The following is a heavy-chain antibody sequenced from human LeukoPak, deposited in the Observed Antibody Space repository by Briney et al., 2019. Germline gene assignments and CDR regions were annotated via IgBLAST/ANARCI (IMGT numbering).Heavy chain of an antibody. Sequence: ASVKVSCKASGYTFTGFYMHWVRQAPGQGLEWMGWINPNSYGTNYAQKFQGRVTMTRDTSISPAYMELSRLKSDDTAVYYCATPSGSNDAFDIWGQGTMVTVCS. D-gene: IGHD1-26*01. CDR3: ATPSGSNDAFDI. V-gene: IGHV1-2*02. CDR1: GYTFTGFY. CDR2: INPNSYGT. J-gene: IGHJ3*02.